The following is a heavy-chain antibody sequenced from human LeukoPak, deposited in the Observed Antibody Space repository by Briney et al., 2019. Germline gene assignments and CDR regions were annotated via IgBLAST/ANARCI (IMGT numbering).Heavy chain of an antibody. V-gene: IGHV1-69*13. CDR2: IIPIFGTP. D-gene: IGHD6-13*01. J-gene: IGHJ3*02. Sequence: SVKVSCKASGGTFSSYAISWVRQAPGQGLDWMGGIIPIFGTPNYAQKFQGRVTITADESTSTAYMELSSLRSEDTAVYYCARATPASRIAAAGWGAFDIWGQGTMVTVSS. CDR3: ARATPASRIAAAGWGAFDI. CDR1: GGTFSSYA.